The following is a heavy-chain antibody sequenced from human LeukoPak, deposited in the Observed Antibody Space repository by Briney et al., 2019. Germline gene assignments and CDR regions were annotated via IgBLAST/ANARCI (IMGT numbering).Heavy chain of an antibody. CDR3: ARVSVVPAAYYYYYMDV. CDR1: GYTFTGYY. Sequence: ASVKVSCKASGYTFTGYYMHWVRQAPGQGLEWMGWINPNSGGTNYAQKFQGRVTMTRDTSISTAYMELSRLRSDDTAVYYYARVSVVPAAYYYYYMDVWGKGTTVTVSS. J-gene: IGHJ6*03. D-gene: IGHD2-2*01. CDR2: INPNSGGT. V-gene: IGHV1-2*02.